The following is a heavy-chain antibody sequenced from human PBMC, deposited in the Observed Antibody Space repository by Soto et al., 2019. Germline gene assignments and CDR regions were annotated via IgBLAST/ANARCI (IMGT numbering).Heavy chain of an antibody. V-gene: IGHV4-30-4*01. Sequence: QVQLQESGPGLVKPSQTLSLTCTVSGGSINSGDYYWNWIRQPPGKGLEWIGYIYYSGSTYYTPSLKTRVTISVDTSMIQFSLKLISVTAADTAVYYCARGMAIAAPGAFDVWGQGTLVTVSS. J-gene: IGHJ3*01. CDR1: GGSINSGDYY. CDR2: IYYSGST. D-gene: IGHD2-21*01. CDR3: ARGMAIAAPGAFDV.